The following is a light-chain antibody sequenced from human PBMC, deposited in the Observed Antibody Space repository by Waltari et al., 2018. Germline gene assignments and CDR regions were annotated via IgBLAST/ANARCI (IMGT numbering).Light chain of an antibody. CDR2: KAS. CDR3: QQYNSYSGT. V-gene: IGKV1-5*03. CDR1: QIISSW. J-gene: IGKJ1*01. Sequence: IQMTQSPSTLSASVGDRVTITCRASQIISSWLAWYQQKPGKAPKLLIYKASSLESGVPSRFSGSGSGTEFTLTISSLQPDDFATYYCQQYNSYSGTFGQGTKVEIK.